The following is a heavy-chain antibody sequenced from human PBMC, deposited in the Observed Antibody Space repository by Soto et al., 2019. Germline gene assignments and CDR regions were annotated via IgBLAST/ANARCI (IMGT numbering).Heavy chain of an antibody. CDR1: GGSFCGYY. CDR3: ARERSPYCSSTSCYRRVYYFDY. Sequence: QVQLLPWGAGLLKPSETLSLTCAVYGGSFCGYYWSWIRQPPGKGLAWIGEINHSGSTNYNPCHKSRVTISVDTSMNQFSLKLSSVTAADTAVYYCARERSPYCSSTSCYRRVYYFDYWGQGTLVTVSS. CDR2: INHSGST. D-gene: IGHD2-2*01. V-gene: IGHV4-34*01. J-gene: IGHJ4*02.